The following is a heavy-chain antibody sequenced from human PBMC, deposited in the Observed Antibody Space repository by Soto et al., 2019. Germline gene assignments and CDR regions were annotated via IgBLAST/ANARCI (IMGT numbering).Heavy chain of an antibody. Sequence: EVHLLESGGDLVQPGGSLRLSCAASGFTFSSFAMGWVRQVPGKGLEWVSAISDGGDATYYADSVKGRFTISRDNSKTTVYLQMGSLRADDTAIYYCVKVYKVLSDSWFGFDYWGLGALVTVYS. J-gene: IGHJ4*02. D-gene: IGHD3-10*01. V-gene: IGHV3-23*01. CDR1: GFTFSSFA. CDR3: VKVYKVLSDSWFGFDY. CDR2: ISDGGDAT.